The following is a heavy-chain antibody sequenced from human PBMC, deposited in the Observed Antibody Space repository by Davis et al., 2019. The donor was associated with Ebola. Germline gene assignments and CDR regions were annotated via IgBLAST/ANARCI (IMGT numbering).Heavy chain of an antibody. V-gene: IGHV3-30-3*01. CDR1: GFTFSSYA. Sequence: GESLKISCAASGFTFSSYAMHWVRQAPGKGLEWVAVISYDGSNKYYADSVKGRFTIPRDNSKNTLYLQMNSLRAEDTAVYYCARGTDSSSYYYGMDVWGQGTTVTVSS. J-gene: IGHJ6*02. D-gene: IGHD6-19*01. CDR2: ISYDGSNK. CDR3: ARGTDSSSYYYGMDV.